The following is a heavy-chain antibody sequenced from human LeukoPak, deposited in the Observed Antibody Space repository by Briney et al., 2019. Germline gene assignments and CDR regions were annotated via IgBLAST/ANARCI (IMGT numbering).Heavy chain of an antibody. CDR3: AKDILTGYPDSSFDY. CDR1: GFTFSSYG. J-gene: IGHJ4*02. V-gene: IGHV3-30*18. Sequence: GGSLRLSCAASGFTFSSYGMHWVRQAPGKGLEWVAVISYDGSNKYYADSVKGRFTISRDNSKNTLYLQMNSLRAEDTAVYYCAKDILTGYPDSSFDYWGQETLVTVSS. CDR2: ISYDGSNK. D-gene: IGHD3-9*01.